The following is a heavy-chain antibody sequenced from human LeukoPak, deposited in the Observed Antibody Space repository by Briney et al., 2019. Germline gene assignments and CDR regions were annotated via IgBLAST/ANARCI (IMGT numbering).Heavy chain of an antibody. CDR3: ARTVGTYAVDAFDI. CDR1: GGSISSYY. V-gene: IGHV4-59*01. CDR2: IYYSGST. Sequence: SETLSLTCTVSGGSISSYYWSWIRQPPGKGLEWIGYIYYSGSTNNNPSLKSRVTISVDTSKNQFSLKLSYVTAADTAVYYCARTVGTYAVDAFDIWGQGTMVTVSS. D-gene: IGHD1-26*01. J-gene: IGHJ3*02.